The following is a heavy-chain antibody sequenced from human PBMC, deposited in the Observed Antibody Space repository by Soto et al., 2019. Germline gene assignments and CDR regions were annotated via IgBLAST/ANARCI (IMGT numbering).Heavy chain of an antibody. J-gene: IGHJ3*02. V-gene: IGHV4-39*01. CDR3: ARRIVVVPAAADAFDI. CDR2: IYYSGST. D-gene: IGHD2-2*01. CDR1: GCSISSSSYY. Sequence: AETLSLTCTSSGCSISSSSYYWGWIRQPPGKGLEWIGSIYYSGSTYYNPSLKSRVTISVDTSKNQFSLKLSSATAADTAVYYCARRIVVVPAAADAFDIWGQGTMVTVSS.